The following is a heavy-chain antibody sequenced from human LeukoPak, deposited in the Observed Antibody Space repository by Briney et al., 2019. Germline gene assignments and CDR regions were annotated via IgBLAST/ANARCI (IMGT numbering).Heavy chain of an antibody. CDR2: IYYSGST. Sequence: SETLSLTCTVSGGSISSYYWSWIRQPPGKGLEWIGYIYYSGSTNYNPSLKSRVTISVDTSKDQFSLKLSSVTAEDTAVYYCARLGRDGYNDFDYWGQGTLVTVSS. V-gene: IGHV4-59*01. D-gene: IGHD5-24*01. CDR3: ARLGRDGYNDFDY. J-gene: IGHJ4*02. CDR1: GGSISSYY.